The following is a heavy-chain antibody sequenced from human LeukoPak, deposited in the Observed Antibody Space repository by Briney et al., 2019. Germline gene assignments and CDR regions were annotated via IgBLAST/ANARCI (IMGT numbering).Heavy chain of an antibody. J-gene: IGHJ4*02. CDR3: ARGGYCSSTSCYVGTVDY. V-gene: IGHV3-48*03. Sequence: GGSLRLSCAASGFTFSSYEMNWVRQAPGKGLEWVSYISSSGSTIYYADSVKGRFTISRDNAKNSLYLQMNSLRAKDTAVYYCARGGYCSSTSCYVGTVDYWGQGTLVTVSS. D-gene: IGHD2-2*01. CDR2: ISSSGSTI. CDR1: GFTFSSYE.